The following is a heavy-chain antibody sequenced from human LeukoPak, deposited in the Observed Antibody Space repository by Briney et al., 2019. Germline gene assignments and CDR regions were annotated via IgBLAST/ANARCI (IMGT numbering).Heavy chain of an antibody. CDR3: ARRRRGIAAVGTAFDY. J-gene: IGHJ4*02. V-gene: IGHV3-23*01. D-gene: IGHD6-13*01. CDR1: GFTFSSQA. Sequence: GGSLRLPCAASGFTFSSQAKSWVRQAPGKGLEWVSAIIGSGGSTYYADVLKRRFTILRHNYKHTLLLQLNSRRAEDTAVYYCARRRRGIAAVGTAFDYGGQGHLATVS. CDR2: IIGSGGST.